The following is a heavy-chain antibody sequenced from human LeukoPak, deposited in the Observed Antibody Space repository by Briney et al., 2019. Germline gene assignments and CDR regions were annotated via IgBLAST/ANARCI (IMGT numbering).Heavy chain of an antibody. CDR1: GGSISRYY. J-gene: IGHJ4*02. CDR2: IYYSGST. CDR3: ARGYYYDSSGFDY. Sequence: PSETLSLTCTVSGGSISRYYWSWIRQPPGKGLEWIAYIYYSGSTNYNPSLKSRVTISVDTSKNQFSLKLSFVTAADTAVYYCARGYYYDSSGFDYWGQGTLVTVSS. V-gene: IGHV4-59*01. D-gene: IGHD3-22*01.